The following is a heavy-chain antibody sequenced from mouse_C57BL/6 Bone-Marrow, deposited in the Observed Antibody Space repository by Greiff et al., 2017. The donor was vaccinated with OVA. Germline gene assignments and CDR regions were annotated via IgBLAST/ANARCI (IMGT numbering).Heavy chain of an antibody. CDR1: GYSITSGYY. V-gene: IGHV3-6*01. CDR2: ISYDGSN. CDR3: ARESSHWYFDV. Sequence: EVQVVESGPGLVKPSQSLSLTCSVTGYSITSGYYWYWIRQFPGNKLEWMGDISYDGSNNYNPTLKNRISITLDTSKNQFFLKLNSVTTEDTATYYCARESSHWYFDVWGTGTTVTVSS. J-gene: IGHJ1*03. D-gene: IGHD1-1*01.